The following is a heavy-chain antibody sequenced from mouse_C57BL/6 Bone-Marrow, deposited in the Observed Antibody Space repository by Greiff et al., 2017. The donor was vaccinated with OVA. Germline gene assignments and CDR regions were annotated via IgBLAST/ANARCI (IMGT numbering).Heavy chain of an antibody. CDR2: IDPNSGGT. CDR3: ARFLCLRLRAMDY. CDR1: GYTFTSYW. J-gene: IGHJ4*01. V-gene: IGHV1-72*01. Sequence: QVQLKQPGAELVKPGASVKLSCKASGYTFTSYWMHWVKQRPGRGLEWIGRIDPNSGGTKYNEKFKSKATLTVDKPSSTAYMQLSSLTSEDSAVYYCARFLCLRLRAMDYWGQGTSVTVSS. D-gene: IGHD2-2*01.